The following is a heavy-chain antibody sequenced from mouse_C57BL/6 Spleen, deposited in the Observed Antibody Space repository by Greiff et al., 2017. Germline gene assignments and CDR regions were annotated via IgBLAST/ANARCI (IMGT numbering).Heavy chain of an antibody. CDR1: GYTFTDYN. Sequence: VQLQQSGPELVKPGASVKIPCKASGYTFTDYNMDWVKQSHGKSLEWIGGINPNNGGTNYNQKFKGKATLTVDKSSSTAYMELRSLTSEDTAVYYCAREGDYDSPAWFAYWGQGTLVTVSA. CDR3: AREGDYDSPAWFAY. V-gene: IGHV1-18*01. J-gene: IGHJ3*01. D-gene: IGHD2-4*01. CDR2: INPNNGGT.